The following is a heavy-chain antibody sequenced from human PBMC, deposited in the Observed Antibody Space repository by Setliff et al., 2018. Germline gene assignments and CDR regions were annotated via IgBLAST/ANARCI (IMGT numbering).Heavy chain of an antibody. CDR3: ARSVSYCGPDCSRRFDF. CDR2: MDPNNGQT. Sequence: ASVKVSCKASGYTFTAYHINWVRQATGQGLEWMGWMDPNNGQTGYAQKFQGRVTFTRDTSISAACMELSSLGSEDTAIYYCARSVSYCGPDCSRRFDFWGQGTLVTVSS. V-gene: IGHV1-8*03. CDR1: GYTFTAYH. D-gene: IGHD2-21*02. J-gene: IGHJ4*02.